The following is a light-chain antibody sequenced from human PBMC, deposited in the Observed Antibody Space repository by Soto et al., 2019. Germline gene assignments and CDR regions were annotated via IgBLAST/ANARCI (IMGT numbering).Light chain of an antibody. CDR3: CSYAGSYTDV. CDR2: DVS. J-gene: IGLJ1*01. Sequence: QSALTQPRSVSGSPGQSVTISCTGTSSDVGGYNYVSWYQQHPGKAPKLMIYDVSKRPSGVPDRFSGSKSGNTASLTISGLQDEDEAYYYCCSYAGSYTDVLGNGTKVTVL. CDR1: SSDVGGYNY. V-gene: IGLV2-11*01.